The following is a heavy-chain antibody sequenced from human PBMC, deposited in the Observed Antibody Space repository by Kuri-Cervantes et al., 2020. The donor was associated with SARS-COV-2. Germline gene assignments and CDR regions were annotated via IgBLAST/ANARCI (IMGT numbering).Heavy chain of an antibody. D-gene: IGHD6-13*01. CDR3: AGGWAIDH. V-gene: IGHV6-1*01. Sequence: SQTLSLTCAISGDSVSSNNAAWNWIRQSPSRGFEWLGRTYYRSRWYNDYALSVQSRITINPDTSKNQFSLHLNSVTPEDTAVYYCAGGWAIDHWGQGTLVTVSS. CDR1: GDSVSSNNAA. J-gene: IGHJ4*02. CDR2: TYYRSRWYN.